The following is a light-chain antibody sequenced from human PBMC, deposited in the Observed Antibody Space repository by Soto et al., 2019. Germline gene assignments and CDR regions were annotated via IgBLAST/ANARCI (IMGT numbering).Light chain of an antibody. CDR3: QQYNSYSSWT. J-gene: IGKJ1*01. CDR1: QSISNL. CDR2: DAS. V-gene: IGKV1-5*01. Sequence: DIQMTQSPSTLSASVGDRVTITCRASQSISNLLAWYQQMPGKAPKLLMYDASRLKSGVPSRFSGSGSGTEFTLSISSMQPDDFATSYCQQYNSYSSWTFGQGTKVEIK.